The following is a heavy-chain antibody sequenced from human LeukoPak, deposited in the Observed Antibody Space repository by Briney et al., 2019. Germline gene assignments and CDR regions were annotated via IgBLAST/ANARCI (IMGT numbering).Heavy chain of an antibody. V-gene: IGHV3-23*01. J-gene: IGHJ4*02. D-gene: IGHD3-22*01. Sequence: GGSLRLSCAASGFTFSSYAMSWVRQAPGKGLEWVSAISGSGGSTYYADSVKGRFTISRDNSKNTLYLQMNSLRAEDTAVYYCAREPNYYDSSGYLNYWGQGTLVTVSS. CDR1: GFTFSSYA. CDR3: AREPNYYDSSGYLNY. CDR2: ISGSGGST.